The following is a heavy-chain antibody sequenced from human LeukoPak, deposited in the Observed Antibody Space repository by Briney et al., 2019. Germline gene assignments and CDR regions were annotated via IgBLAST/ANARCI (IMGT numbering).Heavy chain of an antibody. J-gene: IGHJ6*04. V-gene: IGHV3-11*01. CDR1: GFTFGDYY. Sequence: GGSLRLSCTASGFTFGDYYMTWIHQAPGKGLDWLSYINGDGTTIHYAESVKGRFTISRDNGKKSVYLHINSLRAEDTAVYYCARYPLQYYYYFLDVWGKGTTVTVSS. CDR3: ARYPLQYYYYFLDV. D-gene: IGHD2-2*02. CDR2: INGDGTTI.